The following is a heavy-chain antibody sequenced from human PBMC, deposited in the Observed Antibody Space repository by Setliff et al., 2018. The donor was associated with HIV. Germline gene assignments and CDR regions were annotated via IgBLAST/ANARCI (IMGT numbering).Heavy chain of an antibody. D-gene: IGHD4-17*01. V-gene: IGHV4-34*01. CDR1: GGSFSDNY. CDR3: ARAAAGNTGPFDL. CDR2: INHSGRT. Sequence: ASETLSLTCAVYGGSFSDNYWSWIRQSPGKGLEWIGEINHSGRTNYNPSLKSRVTMSVDTSKNQFSLKLTSVTASDTAVYYCARAAAGNTGPFDLWGQGSPVTVSS. J-gene: IGHJ4*02.